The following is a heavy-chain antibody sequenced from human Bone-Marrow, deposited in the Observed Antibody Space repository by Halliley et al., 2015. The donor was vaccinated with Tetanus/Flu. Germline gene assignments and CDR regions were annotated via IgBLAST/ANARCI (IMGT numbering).Heavy chain of an antibody. V-gene: IGHV3-64D*06. J-gene: IGHJ6*02. CDR2: IPNGGTT. CDR3: VKSGDPPVIGYYGMDV. D-gene: IGHD7-27*01. Sequence: IIPNGGTTNSADLVKGRFTLSRDNSRNTMFLQMNSLPPEDAAVYYCVKSGDPPVIGYYGMDVWGQGTTVAVSS.